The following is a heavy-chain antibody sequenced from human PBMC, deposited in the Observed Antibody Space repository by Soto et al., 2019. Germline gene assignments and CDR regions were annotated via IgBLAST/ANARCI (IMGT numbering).Heavy chain of an antibody. V-gene: IGHV1-69*06. Sequence: SVKVSCKASGGTFSSYAISWVRQAPGQGLEWMGGIIPIFGTANYAQKFQGRVTITADKSTSTAYMELSSLRSEDTAVYYCAREGDSSGYLNWFGPWGQGTLVTVSS. D-gene: IGHD3-22*01. CDR2: IIPIFGTA. CDR3: AREGDSSGYLNWFGP. J-gene: IGHJ5*02. CDR1: GGTFSSYA.